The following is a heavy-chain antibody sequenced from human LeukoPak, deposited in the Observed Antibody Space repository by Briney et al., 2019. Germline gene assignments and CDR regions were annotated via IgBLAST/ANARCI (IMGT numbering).Heavy chain of an antibody. Sequence: GGSLRLSCAASGFTFSNYWMHWVRQAPGKGLVWVSRINSDGSTTNYADSVKGRFTISRDNAKNTLFLQMNSLRAEDTAVYYCAKDQGDDFWSGYYTGAFDIWGQGTMVTVSS. D-gene: IGHD3-3*01. V-gene: IGHV3-74*01. CDR2: INSDGSTT. J-gene: IGHJ3*02. CDR3: AKDQGDDFWSGYYTGAFDI. CDR1: GFTFSNYW.